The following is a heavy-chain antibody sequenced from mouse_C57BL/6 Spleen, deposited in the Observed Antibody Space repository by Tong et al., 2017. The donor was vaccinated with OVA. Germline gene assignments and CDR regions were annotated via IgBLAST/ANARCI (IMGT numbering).Heavy chain of an antibody. CDR1: GFTFSDYG. V-gene: IGHV5-17*01. Sequence: EVQLQESGGGLVKPGGSLKLSCAASGFTFSDYGMHWVRQAPEKGLEWVAYISSGSSTIYYADTVKGRFTISRDNAKNTLFLQMTSLRSEDTALYYCARVLGTGAMDYWGQGTSVTVSS. CDR3: ARVLGTGAMDY. CDR2: ISSGSSTI. J-gene: IGHJ4*01. D-gene: IGHD2-10*02.